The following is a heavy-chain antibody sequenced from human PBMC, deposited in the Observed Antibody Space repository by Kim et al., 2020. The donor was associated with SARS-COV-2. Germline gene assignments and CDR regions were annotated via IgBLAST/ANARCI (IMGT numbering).Heavy chain of an antibody. CDR2: IYYSGST. D-gene: IGHD2-21*02. V-gene: IGHV4-39*01. Sequence: SETLSLTCTVSGGSISSSSYYWGWIRQPPGKGLEWIGSIYYSGSTYYNPSLKSRVTISVDTSKNQFSLKLSSVTAADTAVYYCARHYCGGDCYPDDAFDIWGQGTMVTVSS. CDR1: GGSISSSSYY. CDR3: ARHYCGGDCYPDDAFDI. J-gene: IGHJ3*02.